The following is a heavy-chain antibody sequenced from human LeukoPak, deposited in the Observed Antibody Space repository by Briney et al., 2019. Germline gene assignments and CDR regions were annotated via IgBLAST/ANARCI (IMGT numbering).Heavy chain of an antibody. CDR2: ISSSSSYI. CDR3: ARDQASFIVVVPAAMAD. D-gene: IGHD2-2*01. Sequence: GGSLRLSCAASGFTFSSYSMNWVRQAPGKGLEWVSSISSSSSYIYYADSVKGRFTISRDNAKNSLYLQMNSLRAEDTAVYYCARDQASFIVVVPAAMADWGQGTLVTVSS. J-gene: IGHJ4*02. CDR1: GFTFSSYS. V-gene: IGHV3-21*01.